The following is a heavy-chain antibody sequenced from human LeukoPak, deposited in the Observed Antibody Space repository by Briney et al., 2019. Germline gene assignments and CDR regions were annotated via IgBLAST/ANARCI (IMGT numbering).Heavy chain of an antibody. D-gene: IGHD6-6*01. Sequence: GGSLRLSCAASGFTFSSSSMNWVRQAPGKGLEWVGRIKSKTDGGTTDYAAPVKGRFTISRDDSKNTLYLQMNSLKTEDTAVYYCTTDLFDEQLALGFDYWGQGTLVTVSS. CDR1: GFTFSSSS. V-gene: IGHV3-15*01. CDR3: TTDLFDEQLALGFDY. CDR2: IKSKTDGGTT. J-gene: IGHJ4*02.